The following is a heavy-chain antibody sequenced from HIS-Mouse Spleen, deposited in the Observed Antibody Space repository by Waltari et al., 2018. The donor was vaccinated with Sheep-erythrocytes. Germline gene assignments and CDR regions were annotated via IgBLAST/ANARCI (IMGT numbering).Heavy chain of an antibody. CDR2: IYYSGRT. J-gene: IGHJ3*02. Sequence: QLQLQESGPGLVKPSETLSLTCTVSGGSISSSSYYWGWIRQPPGKGLEWIGSIYYSGRTYSNSSLKSRVTISVDTSKNQFSLKLSSVTAADTAVYYCARDRPYYGSGTYYDAFDIWGQGTMVTVSS. CDR1: GGSISSSSYY. D-gene: IGHD3-10*01. V-gene: IGHV4-39*07. CDR3: ARDRPYYGSGTYYDAFDI.